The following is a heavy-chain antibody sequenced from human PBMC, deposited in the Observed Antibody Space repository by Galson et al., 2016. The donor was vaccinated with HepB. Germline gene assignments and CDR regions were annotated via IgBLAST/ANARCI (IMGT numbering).Heavy chain of an antibody. CDR1: GGSISSGGYY. CDR2: IYHSGST. J-gene: IGHJ5*02. D-gene: IGHD3-3*01. V-gene: IGHV4-31*03. CDR3: ARDKKVTIFGVVIPGGLDP. Sequence: TLSLTCTVSGGSISSGGYYWSWIRQHPGKGLEWIGYIYHSGSTHYNPSLKSRVTISVDTAKNQFSLKLSSVTAADTAIYYCARDKKVTIFGVVIPGGLDPWGQGTLVTVAS.